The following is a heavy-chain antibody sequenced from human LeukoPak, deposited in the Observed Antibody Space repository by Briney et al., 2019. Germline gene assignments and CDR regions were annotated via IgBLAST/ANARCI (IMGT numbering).Heavy chain of an antibody. V-gene: IGHV4-39*01. CDR3: ARYPTAMVSFDY. D-gene: IGHD5-18*01. J-gene: IGHJ4*02. CDR2: IYYSGNT. CDR1: GVSLSSSDYY. Sequence: PSETLSLTCTVSGVSLSSSDYYWGCIRHPPGKGLEWMGSIYYSGNTYYNPSLKSRVTISVDTSKNQFSLRLSFVTAAETAVYYCARYPTAMVSFDYWGQGTLVTVS.